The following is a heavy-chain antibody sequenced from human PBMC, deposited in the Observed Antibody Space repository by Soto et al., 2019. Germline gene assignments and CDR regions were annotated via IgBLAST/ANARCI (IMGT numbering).Heavy chain of an antibody. CDR2: IYYSGST. Sequence: SETLSLTCTVSGGSISSYYWSWIRQPPGKGLEWIGYIYYSGSTNYNPSLKSRVTISVDTSKNQFSLKLSSVTAADTAVYYCARGGPVRATMKGEIDSGGGVTLVTVS. J-gene: IGHJ4*02. CDR1: GGSISSYY. V-gene: IGHV4-59*01. CDR3: ARGGPVRATMKGEIDS. D-gene: IGHD1-26*01.